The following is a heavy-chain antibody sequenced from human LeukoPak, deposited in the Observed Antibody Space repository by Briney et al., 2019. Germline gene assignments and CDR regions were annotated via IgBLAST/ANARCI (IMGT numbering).Heavy chain of an antibody. CDR1: GYTFTSYD. CDR3: GRGRPPTVVVPAAYSEFYYYYMDV. D-gene: IGHD2-2*01. J-gene: IGHJ6*03. CDR2: MNPNSGNT. Sequence: ATVKVSCKASGYTFTSYDINWVRQATGQGLEWMGWMNPNSGNTGYAQKFQGRVTMTRNTSISTAYMEVSSLRSEDTAVYYCGRGRPPTVVVPAAYSEFYYYYMDVWGKGATVTVSS. V-gene: IGHV1-8*02.